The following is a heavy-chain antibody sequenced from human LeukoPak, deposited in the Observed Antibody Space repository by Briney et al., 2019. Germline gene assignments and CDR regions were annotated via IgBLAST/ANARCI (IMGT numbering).Heavy chain of an antibody. CDR3: AKDPVQLWSPLFDY. Sequence: GGSLRLSCAASGFTFSSYAMSWVRQAPGKGLEWVSAISGSGGSTYYADCVKGRFTISRDNSKNTLYLQMNSLRAEDTAVYYCAKDPVQLWSPLFDYWGQGTLVTVSS. CDR2: ISGSGGST. V-gene: IGHV3-23*01. D-gene: IGHD5-18*01. CDR1: GFTFSSYA. J-gene: IGHJ4*02.